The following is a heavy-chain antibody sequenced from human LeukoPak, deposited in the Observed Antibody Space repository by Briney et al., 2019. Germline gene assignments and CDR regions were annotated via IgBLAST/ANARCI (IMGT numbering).Heavy chain of an antibody. CDR2: IYPDGRT. D-gene: IGHD4-17*01. CDR3: ARTNPVYGDYDY. V-gene: IGHV3-53*01. Sequence: PGGSLRLPCAVSGFTVTDNYMSWVRQAPGKGLQWVSVIYPDGRTYYADSAKGRFTISRDISRNTLLLQMNSLRPDDTAVHYCARTNPVYGDYDYWGQGTLVTVSS. CDR1: GFTVTDNY. J-gene: IGHJ4*02.